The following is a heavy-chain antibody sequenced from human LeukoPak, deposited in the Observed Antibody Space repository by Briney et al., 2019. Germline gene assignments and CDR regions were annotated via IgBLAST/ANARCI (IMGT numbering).Heavy chain of an antibody. J-gene: IGHJ4*02. Sequence: PGSSLRLSCAASGFTFSSYAMSLLRQAPGEGLEWVSAISVSGGSTYYADSLKGRFTISRDNAKNTLYLQMNSLRAEERAVYYCTKSSYDYVWGSYRSFDYWGEGPLVTVSS. D-gene: IGHD3-16*02. CDR2: ISVSGGST. V-gene: IGHV3-23*01. CDR1: GFTFSSYA. CDR3: TKSSYDYVWGSYRSFDY.